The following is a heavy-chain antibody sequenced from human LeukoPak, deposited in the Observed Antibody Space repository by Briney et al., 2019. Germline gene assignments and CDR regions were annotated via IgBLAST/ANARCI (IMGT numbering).Heavy chain of an antibody. J-gene: IGHJ6*03. CDR2: MNPNSGNT. Sequence: GASVKVSCKASGYTFTSYDINWVRQATGQGLEWTGWMNPNSGNTGYAQKFQGRVTMTRNTSISTAYMELSSLRSEDTAVYYCARGDGAGATLYYYYYMDVWGKGTTVTISS. D-gene: IGHD1-26*01. V-gene: IGHV1-8*01. CDR3: ARGDGAGATLYYYYYMDV. CDR1: GYTFTSYD.